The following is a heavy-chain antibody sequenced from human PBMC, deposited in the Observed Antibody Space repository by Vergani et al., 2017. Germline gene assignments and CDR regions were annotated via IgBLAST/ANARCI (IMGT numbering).Heavy chain of an antibody. V-gene: IGHV4-61*02. CDR3: ARHKEQLVPGNYYYYYYMDV. J-gene: IGHJ6*03. Sequence: QVQLQESGPGLVKPSQTLSLTCTVSGGSIRSGSYYWSWIRQPAGEGLEWIGRIYTSGSTNYNPSLKSRVTISVDTSKNQFSLKLSSVTAADTAVYYCARHKEQLVPGNYYYYYYMDVWGKGTTVTVSS. D-gene: IGHD6-13*01. CDR2: IYTSGST. CDR1: GGSIRSGSYY.